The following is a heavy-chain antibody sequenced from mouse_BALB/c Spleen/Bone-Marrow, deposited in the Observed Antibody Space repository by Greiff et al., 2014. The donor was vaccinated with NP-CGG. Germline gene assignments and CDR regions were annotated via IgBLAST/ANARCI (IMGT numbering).Heavy chain of an antibody. Sequence: VQLVESGPELVKPGASVKISCKASGYTFTDYYINWVKQKPGQGLEWIGWIYPGSGSTKYNEKFKGKATLTVDTSSSTAYMQLSSLTSEDTAVYFCANLGRYAMDYRGQGTSVTVSS. J-gene: IGHJ4*01. V-gene: IGHV1-84*02. D-gene: IGHD3-1*01. CDR3: ANLGRYAMDY. CDR2: IYPGSGST. CDR1: GYTFTDYY.